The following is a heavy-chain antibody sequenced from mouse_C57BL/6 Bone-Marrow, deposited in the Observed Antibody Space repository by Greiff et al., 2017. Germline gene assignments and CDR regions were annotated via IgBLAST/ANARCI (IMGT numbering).Heavy chain of an antibody. CDR2: ISSGSSTI. CDR3: ARRLGRAFDY. J-gene: IGHJ2*01. CDR1: GFTFSDYG. D-gene: IGHD4-1*01. V-gene: IGHV5-17*01. Sequence: EVKLMESGGGLVKPGGSLKLSCAASGFTFSDYGMHWVRQAPEKGLEWVAYISSGSSTIYYADTVKGRITISRDNAKNTLFLQMTSLRSEDTAMYYCARRLGRAFDYWGQGTTLTVSS.